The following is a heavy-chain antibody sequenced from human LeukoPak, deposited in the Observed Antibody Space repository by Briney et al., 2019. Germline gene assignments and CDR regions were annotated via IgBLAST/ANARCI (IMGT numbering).Heavy chain of an antibody. Sequence: PGGSLRLSCAASGFTFSSYSMNWVRQAPGKGLEWVSSISSSSSYIYYADSVKGRFTISRDNSKNTLYLQMNSLRAEDTAVYYCAKERAAAALTPDYWGQGTLVTVSS. CDR1: GFTFSSYS. V-gene: IGHV3-21*01. J-gene: IGHJ4*02. CDR3: AKERAAAALTPDY. D-gene: IGHD6-13*01. CDR2: ISSSSSYI.